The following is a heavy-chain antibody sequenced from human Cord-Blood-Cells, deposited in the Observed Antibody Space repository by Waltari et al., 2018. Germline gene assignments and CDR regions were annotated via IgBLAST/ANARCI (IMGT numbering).Heavy chain of an antibody. CDR2: INPNSGGT. Sequence: QVQLVQSGAEVKKPGASVKVSCKASGYTFTGYHMHRLRQAPGQGLEWMGWINPNSGGTNYAQKFQGRVTMTRDTSISTAYMELSRLRSDDTAVYYCARTLLMYYDILTGYYDYWGQGTLVTVSS. V-gene: IGHV1-2*02. CDR1: GYTFTGYH. J-gene: IGHJ4*02. CDR3: ARTLLMYYDILTGYYDY. D-gene: IGHD3-9*01.